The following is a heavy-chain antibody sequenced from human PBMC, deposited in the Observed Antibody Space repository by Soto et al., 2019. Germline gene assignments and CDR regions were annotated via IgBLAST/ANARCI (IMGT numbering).Heavy chain of an antibody. V-gene: IGHV3-23*01. Sequence: LRLSVAASGXTFSSYAMTWVRQAPGKGLEWVSGVSGTGGSAYYADSVKGRFTISRDKSTNTLYLHMNSLRAEDTAVYYCARGTAYSDYDLEYWGQGTLVTVSS. CDR2: VSGTGGSA. CDR3: ARGTAYSDYDLEY. CDR1: GXTFSSYA. J-gene: IGHJ4*02. D-gene: IGHD4-17*01.